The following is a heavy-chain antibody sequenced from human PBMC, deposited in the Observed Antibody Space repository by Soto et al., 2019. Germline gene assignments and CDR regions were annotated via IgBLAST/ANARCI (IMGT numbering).Heavy chain of an antibody. CDR2: IFPSDSDT. Sequence: PGESLKISCRTSGYKFTSSWIAWVRQKPGKGLEWVGIIFPSDSDTRYSPSFQGQVTISADRSTSTVFLQWASLKASDTAVYFCARKDKSGYFNWFDPWGQGTLVTVS. CDR1: GYKFTSSW. V-gene: IGHV5-51*01. CDR3: ARKDKSGYFNWFDP. J-gene: IGHJ5*02. D-gene: IGHD3-22*01.